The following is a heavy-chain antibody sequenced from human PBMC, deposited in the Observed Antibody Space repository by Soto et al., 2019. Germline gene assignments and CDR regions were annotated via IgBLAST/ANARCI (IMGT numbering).Heavy chain of an antibody. J-gene: IGHJ6*02. D-gene: IGHD3-3*01. CDR3: AREPTIFGPYYYSGMDV. CDR1: GGTFSSYA. V-gene: IGHV1-69*01. Sequence: QVQLVQSGAEVKKPGSSVKVSCKASGGTFSSYAISWVRQAPGQGLEWMGGIIPIFGTANYAQKFQGRVTITADESTSTAYMELSSLRSEDTAVYYCAREPTIFGPYYYSGMDVWGQGTTVTVSS. CDR2: IIPIFGTA.